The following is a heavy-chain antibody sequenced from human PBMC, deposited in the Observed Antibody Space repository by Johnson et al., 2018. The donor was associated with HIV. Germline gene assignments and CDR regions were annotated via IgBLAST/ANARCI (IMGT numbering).Heavy chain of an antibody. Sequence: VQLVESGGGLVQPGGSLILSCVASGFTFGGEWMHWVRQAPGQGLVWVSRIKTDGSNAAYADSLRGRFTISGDNAKSTLYLHMNSLRAEDTAVYFCAMPSMVQGGPDAFDIWGQGTMVTVSS. CDR2: IKTDGSNA. CDR1: GFTFGGEW. D-gene: IGHD3-10*01. V-gene: IGHV3-74*01. CDR3: AMPSMVQGGPDAFDI. J-gene: IGHJ3*02.